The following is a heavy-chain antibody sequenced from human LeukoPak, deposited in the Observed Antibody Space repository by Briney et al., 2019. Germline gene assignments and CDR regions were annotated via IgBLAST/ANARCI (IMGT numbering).Heavy chain of an antibody. CDR1: GFTFDDYA. CDR3: AKDGHDSSGPYYYYYMDV. Sequence: PGRSLRLSCAASGFTFDDYAMHWVRQAPGKGLEWVSGISWNSGSIGYADSVKGRFTISRDNAKNSLYLQMNSLRAEDTALYYCAKDGHDSSGPYYYYYMDVWGKGTTVTVSS. J-gene: IGHJ6*03. CDR2: ISWNSGSI. V-gene: IGHV3-9*01. D-gene: IGHD3-22*01.